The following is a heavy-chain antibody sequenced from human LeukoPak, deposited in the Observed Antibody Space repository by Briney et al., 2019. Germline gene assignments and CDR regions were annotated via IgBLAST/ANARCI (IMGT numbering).Heavy chain of an antibody. CDR3: ARVMINYGDYLEDY. CDR1: GGSISSSSYY. D-gene: IGHD4-17*01. CDR2: IYYSGST. Sequence: SETLSLTCTVSGGSISSSSYYWGWIRQPPGKGLEWIGSIYYSGSTYYNPSLKSRVTISVDTSKNQFSLKLSSVTAADTAVYYCARVMINYGDYLEDYWGQGTLVTVSS. J-gene: IGHJ4*02. V-gene: IGHV4-39*07.